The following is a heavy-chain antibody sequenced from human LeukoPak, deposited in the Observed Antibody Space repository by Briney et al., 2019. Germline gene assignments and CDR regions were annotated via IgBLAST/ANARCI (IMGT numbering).Heavy chain of an antibody. V-gene: IGHV3-21*01. D-gene: IGHD2-2*01. CDR2: ISSRSSYI. J-gene: IGHJ5*02. CDR1: GFTFSRYS. CDR3: AREVDCSSTSCYALWFDP. Sequence: GGSLRLSCAASGFTFSRYSMNWVRQAPGKGLEWVSSISSRSSYIYYADSVKGRFTISRDNAKNSLYLQMNSLRAEDTAVYYCAREVDCSSTSCYALWFDPWGQGTLVTVSS.